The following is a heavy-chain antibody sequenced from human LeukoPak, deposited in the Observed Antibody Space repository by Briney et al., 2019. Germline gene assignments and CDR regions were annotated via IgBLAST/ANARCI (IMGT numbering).Heavy chain of an antibody. D-gene: IGHD3-22*01. V-gene: IGHV1-69*06. CDR3: ARTETDYDSSGYNPNFDY. CDR1: GGTFSSYA. CDR2: IIPIFGTA. Sequence: GASVKVSCKASGGTFSSYAMSWVRQAPGQGLEWMGGIIPIFGTANYAQKFQGRVTITADKSTSTAYMELSSLRSEDTAVYYCARTETDYDSSGYNPNFDYWGQGTLVTVSS. J-gene: IGHJ4*02.